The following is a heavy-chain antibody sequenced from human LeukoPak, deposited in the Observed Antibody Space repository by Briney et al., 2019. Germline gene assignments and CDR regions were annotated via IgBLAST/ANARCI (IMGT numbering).Heavy chain of an antibody. Sequence: SVKVSCKASGNTFRTSSISWVRQAPGQGLEWMGRIIPMLDTTNYAQKFQDRVTITADKSTSTAYMELSSLRSEDTAVYYCASAPPRITAAADWYDPWGQGTLVTVSS. D-gene: IGHD6-13*01. CDR1: GNTFRTSS. J-gene: IGHJ5*02. CDR2: IIPMLDTT. CDR3: ASAPPRITAAADWYDP. V-gene: IGHV1-69*08.